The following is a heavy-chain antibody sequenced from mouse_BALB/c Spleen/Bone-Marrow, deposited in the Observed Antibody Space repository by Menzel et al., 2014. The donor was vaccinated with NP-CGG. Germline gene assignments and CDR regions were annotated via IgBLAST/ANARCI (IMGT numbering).Heavy chain of an antibody. V-gene: IGHV14-3*02. CDR3: ARSYYAMDY. Sequence: EVNLVESGAELVKPGASVKLSCTASGFNVKDTYMHWVKQRPEQGLEWIGRIDPANGNTKYDPKFQGKATITADTSSNTPYLQLSSLTSEDTAVYYCARSYYAMDYWGQGTSVTVSS. J-gene: IGHJ4*01. CDR1: GFNVKDTY. CDR2: IDPANGNT. D-gene: IGHD1-1*01.